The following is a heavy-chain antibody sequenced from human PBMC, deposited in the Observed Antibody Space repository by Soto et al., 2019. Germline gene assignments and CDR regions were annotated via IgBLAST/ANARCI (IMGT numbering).Heavy chain of an antibody. V-gene: IGHV3-30*03. CDR3: ARGNLSFDFDS. D-gene: IGHD1-26*01. Sequence: QIQLVESGGDVVQPGKSLRLSCAASGFNFGFFGMHWVRQAPGKGLEWVAFISGDGINTQYADSVSGRFTLSRDYSRKTMYLQMDSLRDEDTALDYCARGNLSFDFDSWGLGTLVTVSS. J-gene: IGHJ4*02. CDR1: GFNFGFFG. CDR2: ISGDGINT.